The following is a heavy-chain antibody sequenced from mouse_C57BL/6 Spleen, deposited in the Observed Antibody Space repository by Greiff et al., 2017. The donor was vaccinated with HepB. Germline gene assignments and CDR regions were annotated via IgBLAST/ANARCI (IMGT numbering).Heavy chain of an antibody. D-gene: IGHD1-1*01. Sequence: QVHVKQSGAELVKPGASVKISCKASGYAFSSYWMNWVKQRPGKGLEWIGQIYPGDGDTNYNGKFKGKATLTADKSSSTAYMQLSSLTSEDSAVYFCARYLLDYYAMDYWGQGTSVTVSS. J-gene: IGHJ4*01. CDR2: IYPGDGDT. V-gene: IGHV1-80*01. CDR1: GYAFSSYW. CDR3: ARYLLDYYAMDY.